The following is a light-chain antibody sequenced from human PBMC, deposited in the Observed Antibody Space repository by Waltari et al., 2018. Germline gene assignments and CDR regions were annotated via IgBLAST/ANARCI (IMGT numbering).Light chain of an antibody. Sequence: QSVLTQPPSVSAAPGQKVTISCSGSSSNIGNNYVSWYQQVPGTAPKLLIYDTNKRPPGIPDRFSGSKSGTSATLGITGLQTGDEADYYCGTWDSSLSAWVFGGGTKLTVL. CDR2: DTN. V-gene: IGLV1-51*01. CDR1: SSNIGNNY. CDR3: GTWDSSLSAWV. J-gene: IGLJ3*02.